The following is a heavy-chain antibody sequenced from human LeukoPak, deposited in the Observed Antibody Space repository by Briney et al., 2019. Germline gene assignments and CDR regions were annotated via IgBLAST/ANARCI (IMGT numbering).Heavy chain of an antibody. J-gene: IGHJ6*03. CDR1: GGSIRSHY. CDR3: ARAPSYGSSWYPHYYYYYMDV. Sequence: SETLSLTCTVSGGSIRSHYWSWIRQPPGKGLEWIVNSHYSGSTNYNPSLKSRLTISVDSSKNQFSLKLRSVTAADTAVYYCARAPSYGSSWYPHYYYYYMDVWGKGTTVTVSS. CDR2: SHYSGST. V-gene: IGHV4-59*11. D-gene: IGHD6-13*01.